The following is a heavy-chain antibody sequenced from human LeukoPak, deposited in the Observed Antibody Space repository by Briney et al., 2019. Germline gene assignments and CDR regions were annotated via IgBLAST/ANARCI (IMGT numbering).Heavy chain of an antibody. J-gene: IGHJ6*03. CDR1: GFTLADLS. CDR3: ATGVFCATTTCPGYQHYYYFMDV. Sequence: ASVKVSFKVSGFTLADLSMHWVRQAPGKGLEWVGGFDRKNGDTIYAQRFRGRVTLTKDTSTGTAYMDLSSLSADDTAVYYCATGVFCATTTCPGYQHYYYFMDVWGKGTTVTVSS. D-gene: IGHD2-2*01. V-gene: IGHV1-24*01. CDR2: FDRKNGDT.